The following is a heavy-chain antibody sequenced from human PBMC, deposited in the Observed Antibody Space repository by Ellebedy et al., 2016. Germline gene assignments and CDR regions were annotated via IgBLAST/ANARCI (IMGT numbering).Heavy chain of an antibody. D-gene: IGHD4-17*01. CDR2: IVNSGRET. CDR1: GFTFSIAG. J-gene: IGHJ4*02. V-gene: IGHV3-21*04. Sequence: GGSLRLXXAAYGFTFSIAGMTWVRQAPGKGLEWVATIVNSGRETYYADAVKGRFTASRDNAMRSLYLHMDSLTVEDTAVYYCAKDRDDAGDYVFDSWGQGTLVTVSS. CDR3: AKDRDDAGDYVFDS.